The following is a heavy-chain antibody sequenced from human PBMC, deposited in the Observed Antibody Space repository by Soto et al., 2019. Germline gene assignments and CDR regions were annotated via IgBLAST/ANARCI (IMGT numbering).Heavy chain of an antibody. CDR1: GFTFDNYT. CDR3: AKDGVEVVPVALTDYYYYHIDV. CDR2: ISWNSGNR. J-gene: IGHJ6*03. Sequence: EVQLVESGGGLVQPGRSLRLSCTAAGFTFDNYTMHWVRQAPGKGLEWVSGISWNSGNRGYADSVKGRFTISRDNAKHSLYLQVNSLRAEDRALYYCAKDGVEVVPVALTDYYYYHIDVWGKGTTVTVSS. V-gene: IGHV3-9*01. D-gene: IGHD2-2*01.